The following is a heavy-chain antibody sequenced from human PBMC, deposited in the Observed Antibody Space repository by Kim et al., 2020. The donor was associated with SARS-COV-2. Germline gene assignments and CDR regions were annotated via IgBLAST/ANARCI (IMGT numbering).Heavy chain of an antibody. D-gene: IGHD6-13*01. V-gene: IGHV3-33*05. CDR1: GFTFSSHG. CDR3: ARDPEQLAPGFFDY. J-gene: IGHJ4*02. CDR2: ISYDGSNK. Sequence: GGSLRLSCAASGFTFSSHGMHWVRQAPGKGLEWVALISYDGSNKYYADSVRGRFTISRDNSKNTLYLQMNSLRAEDTAVYYCARDPEQLAPGFFDYWGQGTLVTVSS.